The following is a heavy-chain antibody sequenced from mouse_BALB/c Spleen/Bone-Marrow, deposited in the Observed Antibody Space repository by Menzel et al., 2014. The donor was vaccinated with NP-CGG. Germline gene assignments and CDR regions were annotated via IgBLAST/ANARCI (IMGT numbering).Heavy chain of an antibody. CDR2: INPYNGGT. CDR1: GYSFTGYI. J-gene: IGHJ2*01. Sequence: VQLQQPGPELVKPGASMKISCKASGYSFTGYIMNWVKQSHGKNLEWMGLINPYNGGTRYNQKFKGKATLTVDKSSSTAHMELLSLTSEDSAVYYCARFGPAGGYWGQGTTLTVSS. CDR3: ARFGPAGGY. V-gene: IGHV1-37*01.